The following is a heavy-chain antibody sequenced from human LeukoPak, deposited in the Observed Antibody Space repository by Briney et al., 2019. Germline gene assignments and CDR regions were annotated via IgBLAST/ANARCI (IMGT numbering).Heavy chain of an antibody. J-gene: IGHJ6*03. CDR3: ATMVGESPRPRHYYYMDV. V-gene: IGHV1-69*13. CDR1: GATFTSYA. Sequence: SVKLSCKASGATFTSYAISWVRQAPGQGLEWMGGTIPFFGTANYAKTFQGRVTSTADESTSTAYMELSSLRSEDTAVYYCATMVGESPRPRHYYYMDVWGKGTTVTVS. D-gene: IGHD1-26*01. CDR2: TIPFFGTA.